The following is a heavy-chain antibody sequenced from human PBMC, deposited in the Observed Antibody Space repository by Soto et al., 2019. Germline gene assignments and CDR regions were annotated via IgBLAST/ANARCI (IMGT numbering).Heavy chain of an antibody. CDR1: AFTLSSYW. J-gene: IGHJ4*02. CDR2: INQDGHED. CDR3: AGSVDGRYDLLDY. Sequence: GGSLTLSCHAAAFTLSSYWSNCVRQAARNGLEWVANINQDGHEDNLLDSVKGRFTISRDNAKNSLFLQMYSLTVDDTAVYYCAGSVDGRYDLLDYWGQGPLFTVSS. D-gene: IGHD2-2*01. V-gene: IGHV3-7*01.